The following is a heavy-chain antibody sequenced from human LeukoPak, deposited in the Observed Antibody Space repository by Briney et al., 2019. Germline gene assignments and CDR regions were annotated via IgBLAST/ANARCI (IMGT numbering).Heavy chain of an antibody. CDR1: GYTFTSYY. D-gene: IGHD1-1*01. CDR2: INPSGGST. V-gene: IGHV1-46*01. CDR3: ARGSLRYNWNDVHDAFDI. J-gene: IGHJ3*02. Sequence: ASVKVSCKASGYTFTSYYTHWVRQAPGQGLEWMGIINPSGGSTSYAQKFQGRVTMTRDTSTSTVYMELSSLRSEDTAVYYCARGSLRYNWNDVHDAFDIWGQGTMVTVSS.